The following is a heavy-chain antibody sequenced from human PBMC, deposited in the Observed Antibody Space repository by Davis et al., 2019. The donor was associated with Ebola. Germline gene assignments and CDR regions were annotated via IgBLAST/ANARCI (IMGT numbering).Heavy chain of an antibody. CDR3: ARDRDIVVVPASWLLSYYGMDV. V-gene: IGHV1-18*04. CDR2: SNPHNGNT. CDR1: GYTFTNYG. J-gene: IGHJ6*04. Sequence: ASVKVSCKAPGYTFTNYGITWVRQAPVQGLEWMGWSNPHNGNTNYAQNVQRRVIMTTDTATTPAYMEVGGLGSDETAVYYCARDRDIVVVPASWLLSYYGMDVWGKGTTVTVSS. D-gene: IGHD2-2*01.